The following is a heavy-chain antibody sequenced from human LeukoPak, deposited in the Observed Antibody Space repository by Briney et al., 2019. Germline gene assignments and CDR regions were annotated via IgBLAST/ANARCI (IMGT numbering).Heavy chain of an antibody. CDR1: GGSISSGGYS. J-gene: IGHJ4*02. V-gene: IGHV4-30-2*01. D-gene: IGHD3-10*01. CDR2: IYHSGST. CDR3: ARGELPDY. Sequence: SQTLSLTCAVSGGSISSGGYSWSWIRQPPGKGLEWIGYIYHSGSTYYNPSLKSRVTIPVDRSKNQFSLKLSSVTAADTAVYYCARGELPDYWGQGTLVTASS.